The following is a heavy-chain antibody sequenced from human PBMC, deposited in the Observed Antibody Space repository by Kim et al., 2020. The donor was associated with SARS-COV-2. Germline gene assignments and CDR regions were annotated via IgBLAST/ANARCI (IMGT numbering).Heavy chain of an antibody. J-gene: IGHJ4*02. Sequence: GGSLRLSCAASGFTFSSYWMSWVRQAPGKGLEWVANIKQDGSEKYYVDSVNGRFTISRDNAKNSLYLQMNSLRAEDTAVYYCARVYGDYDYYFAYWGQGTLVTVSS. CDR1: GFTFSSYW. CDR3: ARVYGDYDYYFAY. D-gene: IGHD4-17*01. V-gene: IGHV3-7*04. CDR2: IKQDGSEK.